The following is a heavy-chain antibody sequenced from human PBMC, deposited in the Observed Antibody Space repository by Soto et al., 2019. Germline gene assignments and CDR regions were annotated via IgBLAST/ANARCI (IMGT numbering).Heavy chain of an antibody. J-gene: IGHJ4*02. CDR2: ISSSGFT. Sequence: QVQLQESGPGLVKPSETLSLTCTVSGGSITPYYWSWIRQPPGKRLEWFGYISSSGFTNYNPSLNSRVTISVDTSKNQCSLKLSSVTAADTAVYYCVRDCYSSSCFDLWGQGTLVTVSS. D-gene: IGHD6-13*01. CDR1: GGSITPYY. V-gene: IGHV4-59*01. CDR3: VRDCYSSSCFDL.